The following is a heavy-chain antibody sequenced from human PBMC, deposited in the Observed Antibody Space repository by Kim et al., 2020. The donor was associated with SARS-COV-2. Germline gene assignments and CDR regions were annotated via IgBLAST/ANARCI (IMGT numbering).Heavy chain of an antibody. V-gene: IGHV3-48*02. J-gene: IGHJ4*02. Sequence: IIHYADSVRGRFTISRDNAENSLSLQMNSLRDEDTAVYYCVRDEDWSGDYWGQGTPVTVSS. D-gene: IGHD3-9*01. CDR2: II. CDR3: VRDEDWSGDY.